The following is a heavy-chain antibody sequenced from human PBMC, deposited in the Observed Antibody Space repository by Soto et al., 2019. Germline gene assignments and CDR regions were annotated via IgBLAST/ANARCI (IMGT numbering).Heavy chain of an antibody. V-gene: IGHV3-30-3*01. Sequence: QVQLVESGGGVVQPGRSLRLSCAASGFTFTTYALHWARQAPGKGLEWVAVISYDGNNKYYADSVKGRFTISRDNSKNPLFLQMNSLRAEDTAVYYCARTIPGTWLFDYWGQGTLVTVSS. J-gene: IGHJ4*02. CDR1: GFTFTTYA. CDR2: ISYDGNNK. CDR3: ARTIPGTWLFDY. D-gene: IGHD1-1*01.